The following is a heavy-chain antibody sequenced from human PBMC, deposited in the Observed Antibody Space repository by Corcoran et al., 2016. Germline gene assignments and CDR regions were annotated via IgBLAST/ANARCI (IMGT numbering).Heavy chain of an antibody. D-gene: IGHD3-10*01. J-gene: IGHJ4*02. CDR3: VVRAATGHYFAY. CDR1: GFTFSTYD. V-gene: IGHV3-13*01. CDR2: IGTTGDT. Sequence: EVQLVESGGGLVQPGGSLRLSCAASGFTFSTYDMHWVRQATGKGLEWVSAIGTTGDTYYPGSVKGRFTVSRENAKNSLYLQMNSLRAEDSAIYSCVVRAATGHYFAYWGQGTRVTVSS.